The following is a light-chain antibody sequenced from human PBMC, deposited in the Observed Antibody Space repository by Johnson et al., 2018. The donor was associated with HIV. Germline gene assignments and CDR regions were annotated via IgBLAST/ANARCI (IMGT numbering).Light chain of an antibody. CDR3: GTWDSSLSAHV. V-gene: IGLV1-51*01. Sequence: SVLTQPPSVSAAPGQKVTVSCSGSSSNIGNNFVSWYQQVPGTAPKLLIYDTDKRPSGIPDRFSGSQSGTSATLGITGLETGDEADYYCGTWDSSLSAHVFGTGTKVTVL. J-gene: IGLJ1*01. CDR2: DTD. CDR1: SSNIGNNF.